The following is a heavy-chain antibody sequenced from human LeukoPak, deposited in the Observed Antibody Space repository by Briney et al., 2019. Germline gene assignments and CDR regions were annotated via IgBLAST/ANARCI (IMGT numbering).Heavy chain of an antibody. D-gene: IGHD3-22*01. Sequence: ASVKVSCKASGGTFSSYAISWVRQAPGQGLEWMGRIIPILGIANYAQKFQGRVTITADKSTSTAYMELSSLRSEDTAVYYCARDQGPSPYDSSGYGVENWFDPWGQGTLVTVSS. CDR1: GGTFSSYA. J-gene: IGHJ5*02. CDR3: ARDQGPSPYDSSGYGVENWFDP. V-gene: IGHV1-69*04. CDR2: IIPILGIA.